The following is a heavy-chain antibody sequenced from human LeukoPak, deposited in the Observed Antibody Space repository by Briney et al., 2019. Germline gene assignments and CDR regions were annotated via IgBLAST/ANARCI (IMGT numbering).Heavy chain of an antibody. CDR1: GGCISSYY. J-gene: IGHJ6*02. Sequence: SETLSLTCTVSGGCISSYYWCWIRQPAGKGLEWIGRIYTSGSTNYNPSLKSRVTMSVDPSKNQFSLKLSSVTAADTAVYYCARGNYDSRGPELYGMDVWGQGTTVTVSS. CDR2: IYTSGST. V-gene: IGHV4-4*07. CDR3: ARGNYDSRGPELYGMDV. D-gene: IGHD3-22*01.